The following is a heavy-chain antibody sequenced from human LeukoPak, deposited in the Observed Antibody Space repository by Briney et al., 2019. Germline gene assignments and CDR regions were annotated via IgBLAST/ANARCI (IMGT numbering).Heavy chain of an antibody. D-gene: IGHD6-6*01. V-gene: IGHV3-23*01. J-gene: IGHJ4*02. Sequence: GGSLRLSCAASGFTFSSYAMSWVRQAPGKGLEWVSAISGSGGSTYYADSVKGRFTISRGNSKNTLYLQMNSLRAEDTAVYYCAKWIAAPPNGGYWGQGTLVTDSS. CDR1: GFTFSSYA. CDR2: ISGSGGST. CDR3: AKWIAAPPNGGY.